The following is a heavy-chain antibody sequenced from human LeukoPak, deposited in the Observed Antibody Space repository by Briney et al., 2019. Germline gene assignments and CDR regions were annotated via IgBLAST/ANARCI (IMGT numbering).Heavy chain of an antibody. Sequence: SVKVSCKSCGYKFIDDYIHWVRQPPGQGLAAMGWINPDRGFTNYAQNFEGRVTMTRDTSISTACLEVRTLRSDDTAVSYCAPTSEAYPSNWKVWGQGTLVIVSS. V-gene: IGHV1-2*02. D-gene: IGHD1-1*01. CDR1: GYKFIDDY. CDR3: APTSEAYPSNWKV. J-gene: IGHJ4*02. CDR2: INPDRGFT.